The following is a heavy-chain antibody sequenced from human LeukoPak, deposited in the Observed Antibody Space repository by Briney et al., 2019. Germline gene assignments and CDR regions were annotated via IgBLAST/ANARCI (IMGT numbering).Heavy chain of an antibody. D-gene: IGHD5-12*01. Sequence: GGSLRLSCAASGFTFSRYAMSWVRQATGKGLEWVSGINGGGSTYYADSVKGRFTISRDNSKNTLYLQMNSLRAEDTAVYYCAKGALRRYGGYDRVGFALNWGQGTLVTVSS. V-gene: IGHV3-23*01. CDR3: AKGALRRYGGYDRVGFALN. CDR2: INGGGST. J-gene: IGHJ4*02. CDR1: GFTFSRYA.